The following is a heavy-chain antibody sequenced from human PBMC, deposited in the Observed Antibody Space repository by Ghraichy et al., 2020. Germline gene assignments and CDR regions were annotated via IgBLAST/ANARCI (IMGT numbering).Heavy chain of an antibody. J-gene: IGHJ5*02. CDR3: ARGAGYSETVDP. CDR2: IYHNGRT. CDR1: GDYITSDGYY. Sequence: SETRSLTCTVSGDYITSDGYYWTWIRQHPGKGLEWIGYIYHNGRTFYNPSLKSRISMSVDRSLNQFSLKLPSVTAADTAVYFCARGAGYSETVDPWGQGTLVTVSS. V-gene: IGHV4-31*03. D-gene: IGHD1-26*01.